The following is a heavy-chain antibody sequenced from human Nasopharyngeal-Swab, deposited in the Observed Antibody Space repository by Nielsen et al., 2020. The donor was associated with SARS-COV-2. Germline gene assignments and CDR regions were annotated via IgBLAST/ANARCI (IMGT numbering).Heavy chain of an antibody. CDR1: GGSFSGYY. J-gene: IGHJ6*03. CDR2: INHSGST. D-gene: IGHD2-2*01. CDR3: ARCIVVVPAAIRGTDYYYMDV. V-gene: IGHV4-34*01. Sequence: GSLRLSCAVYGGSFSGYYWSWIRQPPGKGLEWIGEINHSGSTYYNPSLKSRVTISVDTSKNQFSLKLSSVTAADTAVYYCARCIVVVPAAIRGTDYYYMDVWGKGTTVTVSS.